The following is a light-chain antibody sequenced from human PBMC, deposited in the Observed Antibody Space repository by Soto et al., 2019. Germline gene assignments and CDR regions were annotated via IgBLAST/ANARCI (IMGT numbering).Light chain of an antibody. CDR3: QEYFIPPWT. V-gene: IGKV4-1*01. J-gene: IGKJ1*01. CDR1: QSLLYSSNNKTY. CDR2: WAS. Sequence: DIVMTQSPDSLAVSLGERAIVSCKSRQSLLYSSNNKTYLAWYQQKTGQPPRLLIHWASSRESGVPDRFSGSRSGTDFTLTITSLQAEDVAIYYCQEYFIPPWTFGQGTKVEVK.